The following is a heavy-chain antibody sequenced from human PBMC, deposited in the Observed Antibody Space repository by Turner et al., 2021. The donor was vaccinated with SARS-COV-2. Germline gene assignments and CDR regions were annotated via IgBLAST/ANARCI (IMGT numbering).Heavy chain of an antibody. Sequence: EVQLLESGGGLVQPGGSLRLSCAASGLTLSSYAMSWLRRVPGKGLEWVAAISGSGGSTFDADSVKSRFTISRDDSKNTLYLQMNSMRAEDTAVYYCAKDIRTTPIAVAGRGAFDIWGQGTMVTVSS. CDR2: ISGSGGST. V-gene: IGHV3-23*01. J-gene: IGHJ3*02. CDR3: AKDIRTTPIAVAGRGAFDI. CDR1: GLTLSSYA. D-gene: IGHD6-19*01.